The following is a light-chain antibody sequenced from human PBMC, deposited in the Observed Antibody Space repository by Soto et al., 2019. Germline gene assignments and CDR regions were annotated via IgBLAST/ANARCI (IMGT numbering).Light chain of an antibody. V-gene: IGLV2-14*01. Sequence: VLTYPFSVSLAPGLLIATSCTGTSSDVGGYNYVSWYQQHPGNAPKLMVYDVSNRPSGVSNRFSGSKSGNTASLTISGLQAEDEADYYCSSYTSSSTYVFGTGTKVTVL. J-gene: IGLJ1*01. CDR3: SSYTSSSTYV. CDR1: SSDVGGYNY. CDR2: DVS.